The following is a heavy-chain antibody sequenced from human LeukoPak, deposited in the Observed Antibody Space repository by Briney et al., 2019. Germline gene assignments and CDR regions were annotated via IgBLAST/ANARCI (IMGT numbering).Heavy chain of an antibody. CDR1: GYTFTDYY. CDR2: INPRDGGT. D-gene: IGHD2-15*01. CDR3: ARKGNGLLSKDLDY. J-gene: IGHJ4*02. V-gene: IGHV1-2*02. Sequence: ASVKVSCKGSGYTFTDYYLHWVRHAPGQGLEWVGYINPRDGGTSSPPNFRGRVTLTTDASSSTVYMELSRLTSDYTAIYYCARKGNGLLSKDLDYWGQGTLVTVSS.